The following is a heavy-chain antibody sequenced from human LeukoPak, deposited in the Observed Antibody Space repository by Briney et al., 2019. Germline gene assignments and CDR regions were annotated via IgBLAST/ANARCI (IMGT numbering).Heavy chain of an antibody. V-gene: IGHV4-39*01. CDR1: GGSISSSSYY. J-gene: IGHJ4*02. Sequence: SETLSLTCTVSGGSISSSSYYWGWIRQPPGKGLEWIGSIYYTGSTYYNPSLKSRVTISVDTSKNQFSLKLSPVTAADTAVYYCARGGTGTEVADYWGQGTLVTVSS. CDR2: IYYTGST. CDR3: ARGGTGTEVADY. D-gene: IGHD1-1*01.